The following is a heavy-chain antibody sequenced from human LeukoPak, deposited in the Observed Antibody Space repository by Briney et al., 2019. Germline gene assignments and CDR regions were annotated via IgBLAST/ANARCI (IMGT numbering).Heavy chain of an antibody. CDR3: ARERRILDGGAVNLFDY. CDR1: GGSISSGSYY. Sequence: SQTLSLTCTDSGGSISSGSYYGSWIRQPAGKGLEWIGRIYTSGSTNYNPSLKSRVTISVDTSKNPYSLKLSSVTAADTAVYYCARERRILDGGAVNLFDYWGQGTLVTVSS. V-gene: IGHV4-61*02. J-gene: IGHJ4*02. CDR2: IYTSGST. D-gene: IGHD3-16*01.